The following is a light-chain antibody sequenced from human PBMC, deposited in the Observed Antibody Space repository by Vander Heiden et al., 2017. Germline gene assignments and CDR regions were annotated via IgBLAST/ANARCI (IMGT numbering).Light chain of an antibody. Sequence: QSVLTQPPAASGTPGQRVTNSACGSCSNVGSNNVNWYRQHPGPAPNLLIYSNNERPSGVPDRFSGSKSGTSASVAISGLQSEDEADYYCAAWDDSRNGVVFGGGTKLTVL. V-gene: IGLV1-44*01. CDR2: SNN. J-gene: IGLJ2*01. CDR1: CSNVGSNN. CDR3: AAWDDSRNGVV.